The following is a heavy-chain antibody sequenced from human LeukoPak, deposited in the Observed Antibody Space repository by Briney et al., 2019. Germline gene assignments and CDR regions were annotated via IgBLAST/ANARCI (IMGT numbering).Heavy chain of an antibody. V-gene: IGHV4-61*08. Sequence: SETLSLTCTVSGGSVNSGDSFWSWIRQPPGKGLEWIGNIYYSGGTNYNPSLQSRVTVSIDTSKNQFSLKVRSVTPADTAVYYCARVPPPGSSSPFDYWGQGTLVTVSS. CDR3: ARVPPPGSSSPFDY. CDR2: IYYSGGT. D-gene: IGHD6-13*01. CDR1: GGSVNSGDSF. J-gene: IGHJ4*02.